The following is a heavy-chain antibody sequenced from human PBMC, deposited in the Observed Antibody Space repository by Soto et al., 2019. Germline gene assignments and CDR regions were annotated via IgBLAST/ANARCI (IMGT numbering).Heavy chain of an antibody. V-gene: IGHV5-51*01. CDR1: GYSFTSYW. CDR2: IYPGDSDT. J-gene: IGHJ4*02. CDR3: ARQGTTVTTFYY. Sequence: PGESLKISCEASGYSFTSYWIGWVRQMPGKGLEWMGVIYPGDSDTRYSPSFQGQVTISADKSISTAYLQWSSLKASDTAMYYCARQGTTVTTFYYWGQGTLATVSS. D-gene: IGHD4-17*01.